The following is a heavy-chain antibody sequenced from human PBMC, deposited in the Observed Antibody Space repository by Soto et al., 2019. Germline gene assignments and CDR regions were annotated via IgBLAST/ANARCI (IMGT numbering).Heavy chain of an antibody. CDR2: ISHAGTTK. CDR3: AKXESSYLYDSSASKVPDF. Sequence: QVQLVQSGGGVVQPGRSLRLSCAASGFTFSDYGMHWVRXXXXXXXEWVAFISHAGTTKYYADSVKGRFTISRDNSKNTLXXXXXXXGXXXTXVYYCAKXESSYLYDSSASKVPDFWGQGNLVTVS. J-gene: IGHJ4*02. V-gene: IGHV3-30*18. CDR1: GFTFSDYG. D-gene: IGHD3-22*01.